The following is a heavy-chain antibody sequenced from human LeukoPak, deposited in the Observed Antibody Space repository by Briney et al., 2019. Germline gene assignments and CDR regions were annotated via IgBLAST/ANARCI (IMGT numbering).Heavy chain of an antibody. Sequence: KGGGSLRLSCAASGFTFNRYNMNWVRRAPGKGLEWVSSISTSSSYIYYADSVRGRFTISRDNAENSLYLQMNSLRAEDTAVYYCARSGSYYPHYYYYYMDVWGKGTTVTISS. CDR3: ARSGSYYPHYYYYYMDV. D-gene: IGHD1-26*01. CDR2: ISTSSSYI. V-gene: IGHV3-21*01. CDR1: GFTFNRYN. J-gene: IGHJ6*03.